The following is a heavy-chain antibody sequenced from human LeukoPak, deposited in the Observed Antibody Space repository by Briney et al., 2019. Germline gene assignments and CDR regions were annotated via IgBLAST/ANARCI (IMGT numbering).Heavy chain of an antibody. J-gene: IGHJ4*02. CDR1: GGSISGGSYY. Sequence: SQTLSLTCTVSGGSISGGSYYWSWIRQPPGKGLEWIGYIYYSGSTNYNPSLKSRVTISVDTSKNQLSLKLSSVTAADTAVYYCARGEYGLFDYWGQGTLVTVSS. CDR3: ARGEYGLFDY. D-gene: IGHD2/OR15-2a*01. CDR2: IYYSGST. V-gene: IGHV4-61*01.